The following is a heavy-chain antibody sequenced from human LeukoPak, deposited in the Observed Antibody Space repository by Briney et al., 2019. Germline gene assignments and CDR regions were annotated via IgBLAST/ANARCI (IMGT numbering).Heavy chain of an antibody. Sequence: GGSLRLSCAASGFTFSSYAMSWVRQAPGKGLEWVSAISGSGGSTYYADSVKGRFTISRDNSKSTLYLQMNSLRAEDTAVYYCAKDDYDFWTDGMDVWGQGTTVTVSS. D-gene: IGHD3-3*01. J-gene: IGHJ6*02. V-gene: IGHV3-23*01. CDR3: AKDDYDFWTDGMDV. CDR2: ISGSGGST. CDR1: GFTFSSYA.